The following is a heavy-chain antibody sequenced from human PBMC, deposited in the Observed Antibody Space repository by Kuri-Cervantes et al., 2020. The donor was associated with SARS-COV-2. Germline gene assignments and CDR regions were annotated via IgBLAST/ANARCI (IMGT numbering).Heavy chain of an antibody. CDR3: ARRAYGEQVDYYYMDV. V-gene: IGHV5-51*01. CDR1: GYSFTNYW. J-gene: IGHJ6*03. Sequence: KVSCKGSGYSFTNYWSSWVRQMPGKGLEWMGIIYPGDSDTKYSPSFQGQVTISAEKSISTAFLQWSSLKASDTAMYYCARRAYGEQVDYYYMDVWGKGTPVTVSS. D-gene: IGHD4-17*01. CDR2: IYPGDSDT.